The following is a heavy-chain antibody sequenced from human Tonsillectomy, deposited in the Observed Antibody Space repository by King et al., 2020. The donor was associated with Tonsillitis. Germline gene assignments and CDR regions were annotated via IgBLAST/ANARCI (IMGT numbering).Heavy chain of an antibody. V-gene: IGHV3-20*04. CDR2: INWNGGST. Sequence: VQLVESGGGVVRPGGSLRLSCAASGFTFGDYGMTWVRQAPGKGLEWVSGINWNGGSTGYADSVKGRFTISRDNTKNSLYLQMNSLRAEDPALYYCARDSYCRGDSCYSGYDYYGMDVWGQGTTVTVSS. D-gene: IGHD2-15*01. CDR1: GFTFGDYG. J-gene: IGHJ6*02. CDR3: ARDSYCRGDSCYSGYDYYGMDV.